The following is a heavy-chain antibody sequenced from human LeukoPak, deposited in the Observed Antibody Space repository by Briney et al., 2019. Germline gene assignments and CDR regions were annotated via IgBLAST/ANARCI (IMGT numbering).Heavy chain of an antibody. D-gene: IGHD1-26*01. CDR1: GFTVSGHY. CDR2: IYSGGNT. Sequence: PGGSLRLSCAASGFTVSGHYMSWVRQAPGKGLEWVSVIYSGGNTYYSDSVKGRFTISRDNSKNTLYLQMNSLRVEDTAVYYCAREVGATLDYWGQGTLVTVSS. V-gene: IGHV3-66*01. CDR3: AREVGATLDY. J-gene: IGHJ4*02.